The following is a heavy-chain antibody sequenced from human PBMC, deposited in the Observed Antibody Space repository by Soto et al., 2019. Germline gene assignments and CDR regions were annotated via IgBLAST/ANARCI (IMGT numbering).Heavy chain of an antibody. Sequence: QVQLQESGPGLVKPSQTLSLTCTVSGGSISSGGYYWSWIRQHPGKGLEWIGYIYYSGSTYYNPSLKSRVTISVDTSKNQFSLKLSSVTAADTAVYYCARVLRLGGGNSRQRDAFDIWGQGTMVTVSS. V-gene: IGHV4-31*03. D-gene: IGHD2-21*02. CDR2: IYYSGST. CDR3: ARVLRLGGGNSRQRDAFDI. J-gene: IGHJ3*02. CDR1: GGSISSGGYY.